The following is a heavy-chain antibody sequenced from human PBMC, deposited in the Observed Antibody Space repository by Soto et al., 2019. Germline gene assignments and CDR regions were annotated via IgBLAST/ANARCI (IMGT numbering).Heavy chain of an antibody. V-gene: IGHV3-74*01. CDR1: GFTFNTHW. CDR3: TRGGTMGVDY. Sequence: EVQLVESGGGVVQPGGSLRLSCTASGFTFNTHWMHWVRQAPGKGLVWVSRIYFDGITTNYADSVKGRLTVSRDNAKNTEILHVNTERYEETAGYYYTRGGTMGVDYWGQGTLVTVSS. J-gene: IGHJ4*02. CDR2: IYFDGITT. D-gene: IGHD1-26*01.